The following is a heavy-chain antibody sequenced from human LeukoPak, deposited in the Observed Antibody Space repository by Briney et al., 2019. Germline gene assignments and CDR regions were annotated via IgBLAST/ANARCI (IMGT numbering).Heavy chain of an antibody. J-gene: IGHJ5*02. Sequence: SETLSLTCTVSGGSISSSSRSWGWIRQPPGKGLEWTGTIYYTGRTYYNPSLESRLTISVDTSKNQFSLKLTSVTAADTAIYYSAQSLGSGNWIGNWFDPWGQGTLVTVSS. CDR3: AQSLGSGNWIGNWFDP. D-gene: IGHD1-1*01. CDR1: GGSISSSSRS. CDR2: IYYTGRT. V-gene: IGHV4-39*01.